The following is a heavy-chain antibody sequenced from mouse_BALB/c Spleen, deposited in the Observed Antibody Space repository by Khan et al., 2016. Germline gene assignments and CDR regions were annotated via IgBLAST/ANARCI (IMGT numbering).Heavy chain of an antibody. CDR3: AREPYAMDY. CDR2: INTYTGEP. V-gene: IGHV9-3-1*01. CDR1: GYTFTNYG. Sequence: LVESAPELKKPGETVKISCKASGYTFTNYGMNWVKQAPGKGLKWMGWINTYTGEPTYADDFKGRFAFSLETSASTAYLQINNLKNEDTATYFCAREPYAMDYWGQGTSVTVSS. J-gene: IGHJ4*01.